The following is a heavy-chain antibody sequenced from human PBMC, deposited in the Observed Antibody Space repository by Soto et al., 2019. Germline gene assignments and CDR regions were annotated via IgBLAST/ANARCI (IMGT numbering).Heavy chain of an antibody. Sequence: PSETLSLTCTVSGGSINSGGFYWSWVRQPPGKGLEWIGEVYHSGSTRYNPSLKSRVTISVDKPNNQFSLKLSSMTGADTAVYYCATRPPQIVVTLLPFPSWGQGTPVTVSS. CDR1: GGSINSGGFY. V-gene: IGHV4-39*07. J-gene: IGHJ5*02. CDR3: ATRPPQIVVTLLPFPS. D-gene: IGHD2-15*01. CDR2: VYHSGST.